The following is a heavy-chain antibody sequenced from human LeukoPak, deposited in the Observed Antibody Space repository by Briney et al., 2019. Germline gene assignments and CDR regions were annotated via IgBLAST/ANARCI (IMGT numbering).Heavy chain of an antibody. Sequence: GGSLRLSCAASGFTFSSYAMSRVRQAPGKGLEWVSAISGSGGSTYYADSVKGRFTISRDNSKNTLYLQMNSLRAEDTAVYYCAKDRIMITFGGVKGRYFDYWGQGTLVTVSS. D-gene: IGHD3-16*01. J-gene: IGHJ4*02. CDR2: ISGSGGST. CDR3: AKDRIMITFGGVKGRYFDY. CDR1: GFTFSSYA. V-gene: IGHV3-23*01.